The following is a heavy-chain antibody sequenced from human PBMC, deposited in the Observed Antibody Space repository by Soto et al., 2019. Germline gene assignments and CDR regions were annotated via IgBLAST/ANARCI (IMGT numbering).Heavy chain of an antibody. D-gene: IGHD6-19*01. CDR2: IWYDGSNK. J-gene: IGHJ6*03. CDR3: ARDGIAVAVNYYMDV. V-gene: IGHV3-33*01. Sequence: GGSLRLSCAASGFTFSSYGMHWVRQAPGKGLEWVAVIWYDGSNKYYADSVKGRFTISRDNSKNTLYLQMNSLRAEDTAVYYCARDGIAVAVNYYMDVWGKGTTVTVSS. CDR1: GFTFSSYG.